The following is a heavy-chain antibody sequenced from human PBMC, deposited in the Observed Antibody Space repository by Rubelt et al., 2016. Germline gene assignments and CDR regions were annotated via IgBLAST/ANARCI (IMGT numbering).Heavy chain of an antibody. CDR1: GFTFSSYA. J-gene: IGHJ6*02. Sequence: SCAASGFTFSSYAMTWVRQVPGKGLEWVSGISGSGGSTYNADSVKGRLTISRDNSKNTLYLQMNSLRAEDTAVYYCVRGGADLYYYGMDVWGQGTTVTVS. V-gene: IGHV3-23*01. CDR2: ISGSGGST. D-gene: IGHD3-16*01. CDR3: VRGGADLYYYGMDV.